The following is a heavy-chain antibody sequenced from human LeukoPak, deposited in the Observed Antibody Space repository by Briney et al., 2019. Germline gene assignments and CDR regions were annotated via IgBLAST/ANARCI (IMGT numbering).Heavy chain of an antibody. CDR2: IYSGGST. J-gene: IGHJ4*02. V-gene: IGHV3-53*04. CDR1: GFTVSSNY. CDR3: ARGVLGNLNYYFDY. Sequence: GGSLRLSCAASGFTVSSNYMSWVRQAPGKGLEWVSVIYSGGSTYYADSVKGRFTISRHNSKNTLYLQMNSLRAEDTAVYYCARGVLGNLNYYFDYWGQGTLVTASS. D-gene: IGHD2/OR15-2a*01.